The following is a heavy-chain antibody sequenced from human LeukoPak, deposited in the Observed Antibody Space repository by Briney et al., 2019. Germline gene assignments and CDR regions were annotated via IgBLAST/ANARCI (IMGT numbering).Heavy chain of an antibody. V-gene: IGHV3-33*06. D-gene: IGHD3-10*01. CDR2: IWNDGSHE. J-gene: IGHJ3*02. CDR3: AKRDAKISGSDSFDI. Sequence: GGSLRLSCAGSGFTFSKYGMHWVRQAPGKALEWVAVIWNDGSHENYADSVKGRFTISRDNSENTLYLQMSSLRAEDTAMYFCAKRDAKISGSDSFDIWGQGTMVTVSS. CDR1: GFTFSKYG.